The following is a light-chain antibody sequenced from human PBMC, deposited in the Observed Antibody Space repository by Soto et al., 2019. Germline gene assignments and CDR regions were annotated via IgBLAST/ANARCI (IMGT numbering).Light chain of an antibody. J-gene: IGKJ4*01. CDR3: QKDNSAPIP. Sequence: DIQMTQSPSSLSASVGDRVTITCRASQAISTYLAWYQKKPGKVPKLLIYAASTLQSGVPSRFSGSGSGTDFALTISSLQPEDVATYYCQKDNSAPIPLGGGTKVDIK. CDR1: QAISTY. V-gene: IGKV1-27*01. CDR2: AAS.